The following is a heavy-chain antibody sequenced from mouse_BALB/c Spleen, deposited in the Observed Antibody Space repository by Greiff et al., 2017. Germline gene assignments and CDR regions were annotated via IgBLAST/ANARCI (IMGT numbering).Heavy chain of an antibody. CDR3: ARYYYGSSFPYYFDY. D-gene: IGHD1-1*01. V-gene: IGHV3-2*02. CDR2: ISYSGST. CDR1: GYSITSDYA. Sequence: ESGPGLVKPSQSLSLTCTVTGYSITSDYAWNWIRQFPGNKLEWMGYISYSGSTSYNPSLKSRISITRDTSKNQFFLQLNSVTTEDTATYYCARYYYGSSFPYYFDYWGQGTTLTVSS. J-gene: IGHJ2*01.